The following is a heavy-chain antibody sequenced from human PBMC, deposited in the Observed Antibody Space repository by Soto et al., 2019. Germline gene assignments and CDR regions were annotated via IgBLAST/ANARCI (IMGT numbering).Heavy chain of an antibody. Sequence: GASVKVSCKASGGTFSSYAISWVRQAPGQGLEWMGGIIPIFGTANYAQKFQGRVTITADESTSTAYMGLSSLRSEDTAVYYCATWKRTYCSSSSCRSYFYYYMDVWGKGTTVTVSS. CDR1: GGTFSSYA. CDR2: IIPIFGTA. V-gene: IGHV1-69*13. D-gene: IGHD2-2*01. J-gene: IGHJ6*03. CDR3: ATWKRTYCSSSSCRSYFYYYMDV.